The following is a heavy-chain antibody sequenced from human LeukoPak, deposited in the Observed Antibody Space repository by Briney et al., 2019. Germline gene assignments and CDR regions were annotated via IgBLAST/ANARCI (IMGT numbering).Heavy chain of an antibody. D-gene: IGHD5-12*01. CDR2: ISTSSSYI. CDR3: ARDRMTFSGYDTGCFDP. Sequence: GGSLRLSCAASGFTFSSYNINWVRQAPGEGLEWVSSISTSSSYIYYADSVKGRFTISRDNAKKSLYLQMNSLRAEDTAVYYCARDRMTFSGYDTGCFDPWGQGTLVTVSS. V-gene: IGHV3-21*01. CDR1: GFTFSSYN. J-gene: IGHJ5*02.